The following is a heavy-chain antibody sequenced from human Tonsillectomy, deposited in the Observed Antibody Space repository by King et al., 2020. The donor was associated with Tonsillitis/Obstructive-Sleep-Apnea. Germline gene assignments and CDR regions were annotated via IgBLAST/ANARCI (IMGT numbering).Heavy chain of an antibody. CDR1: GGSISSYY. J-gene: IGHJ4*02. CDR3: ARRPRDSSGYYFDY. Sequence: QLQESGPGLVKPSETLSLTCTVSGGSISSYYWSWIRQPPGKGLGWIGYFYYRGSTNYNPALKSRVTISVDTSKNQFSLKLSSVTAADTAGYYCARRPRDSSGYYFDYWGQGTLVTVSS. D-gene: IGHD3-22*01. V-gene: IGHV4-59*08. CDR2: FYYRGST.